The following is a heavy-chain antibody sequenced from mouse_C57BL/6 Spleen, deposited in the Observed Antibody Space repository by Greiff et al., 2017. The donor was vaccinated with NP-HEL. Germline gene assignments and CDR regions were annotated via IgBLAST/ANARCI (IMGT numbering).Heavy chain of an antibody. V-gene: IGHV1-82*01. Sequence: QVQLQQSGPELVKPGASVKISCKASGYAFSSSWMNWVKQRPGKGLEWIGRIYPGDGDTNYNGKFKGKATLTADKSSSTAYMQLSSLTSEDSAVYFCARWMVTTSFDYGGQGTTLTVSS. D-gene: IGHD2-2*01. CDR3: ARWMVTTSFDY. J-gene: IGHJ2*01. CDR2: IYPGDGDT. CDR1: GYAFSSSW.